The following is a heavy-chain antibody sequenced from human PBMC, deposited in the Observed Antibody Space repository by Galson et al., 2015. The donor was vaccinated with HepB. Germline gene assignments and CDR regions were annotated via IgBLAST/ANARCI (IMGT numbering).Heavy chain of an antibody. D-gene: IGHD3-22*01. CDR3: ARAEPYYYDSSGYYLRGTYFDY. Sequence: SLRLSCAASEFTVSNNHMTWVRQAPGKGLEWVANIKQDGSEKYYVDSVKGRFTISRDNAKNSLYLQMNSLRAEDTAVYYCARAEPYYYDSSGYYLRGTYFDYWGQGTLVTVSS. V-gene: IGHV3-7*03. J-gene: IGHJ4*02. CDR2: IKQDGSEK. CDR1: EFTVSNNH.